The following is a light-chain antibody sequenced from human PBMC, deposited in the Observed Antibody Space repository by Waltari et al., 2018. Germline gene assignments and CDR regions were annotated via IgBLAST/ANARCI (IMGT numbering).Light chain of an antibody. CDR1: QSLTKRY. CDR2: GSS. Sequence: VLTQSPGTLSLSPGERVTLSGRSSQSLTKRYLAWYQQKPGQAPRLLIYGSSSRAAGIPDRFSGSGSGTDFTLTISRLEPEDFAVYYCQQYGSSILYTFGQGTKLEIK. V-gene: IGKV3-20*01. J-gene: IGKJ2*01. CDR3: QQYGSSILYT.